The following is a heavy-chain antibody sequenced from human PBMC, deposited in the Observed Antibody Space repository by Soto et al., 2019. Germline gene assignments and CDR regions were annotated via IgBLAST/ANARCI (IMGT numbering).Heavy chain of an antibody. CDR3: ARAFDFWSGYAAFDY. J-gene: IGHJ4*02. CDR2: IYYSGST. CDR1: GGSISSYY. Sequence: SETLSLTCTVSGGSISSYYWSWIRQPPGKGLEWIGYIYYSGSTNYNPSLKSRVTISVDTSKNQFSLKLSSVTAADTAVYYCARAFDFWSGYAAFDYCGQGTLVTVSS. D-gene: IGHD3-3*01. V-gene: IGHV4-59*01.